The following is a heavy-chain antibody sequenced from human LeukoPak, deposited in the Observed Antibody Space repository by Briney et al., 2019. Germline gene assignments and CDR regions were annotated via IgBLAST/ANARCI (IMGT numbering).Heavy chain of an antibody. J-gene: IGHJ4*02. D-gene: IGHD4-17*01. V-gene: IGHV3-48*04. CDR3: ARRGTVTRSFDY. CDR1: GFTFSSYS. CDR2: ISSSGSTI. Sequence: PGGSLRLSCAASGFTFSSYSMNWVRQAPGKGLEWVSYISSSGSTIYYADSVKGRFTISRDNAKNSLYLQMNSLRAEDTAVYYCARRGTVTRSFDYWGQGTLVTVSS.